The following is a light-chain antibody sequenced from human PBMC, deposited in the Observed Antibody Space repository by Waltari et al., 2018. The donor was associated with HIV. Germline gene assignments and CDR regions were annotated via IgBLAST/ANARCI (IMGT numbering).Light chain of an antibody. Sequence: DIQMTQSPSSVSAPVGDRVTITCRASHGVSSWSAWYQQKPGEAPKLLIDAASSFQSGVPSSFSGSGSGTDFTLTISSLQPEDVATYYCQQANNFPFTFGPGTKVDIK. CDR1: HGVSSW. CDR3: QQANNFPFT. V-gene: IGKV1-12*02. CDR2: AAS. J-gene: IGKJ3*01.